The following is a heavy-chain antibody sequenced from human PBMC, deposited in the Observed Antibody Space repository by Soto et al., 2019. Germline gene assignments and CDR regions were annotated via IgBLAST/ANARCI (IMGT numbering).Heavy chain of an antibody. J-gene: IGHJ4*02. CDR3: ARGYSSSGVFDF. D-gene: IGHD6-6*01. CDR1: GYTFTDYY. Sequence: RASVKVSCKTSGYTFTDYYLHWVRQAPGQGLEWMGWINPSRGTAHSTQKFQGWVTMTRDTSMSTASMELTRLTSDDSAVYYCARGYSSSGVFDFWGQGTLVTVSS. CDR2: INPSRGTA. V-gene: IGHV1-2*04.